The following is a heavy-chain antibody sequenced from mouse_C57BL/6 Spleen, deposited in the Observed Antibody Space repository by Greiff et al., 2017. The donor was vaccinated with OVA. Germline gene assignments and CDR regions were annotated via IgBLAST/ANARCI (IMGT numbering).Heavy chain of an antibody. Sequence: QVQLQQPGAELVRPGSSVKLSCKASGYTFTSYWMDWVKQRPGQGLEWIGNIYPSNSETHYNQKFKDKATLTVDKSSSTAYMQLSSLTSEDSAVYYCARYDYDGGDYFDYWGQGTTLTVSS. CDR2: IYPSNSET. CDR3: ARYDYDGGDYFDY. V-gene: IGHV1-61*01. J-gene: IGHJ2*01. CDR1: GYTFTSYW. D-gene: IGHD2-4*01.